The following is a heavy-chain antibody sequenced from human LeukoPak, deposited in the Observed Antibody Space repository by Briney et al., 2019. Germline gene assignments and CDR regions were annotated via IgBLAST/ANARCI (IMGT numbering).Heavy chain of an antibody. Sequence: PGGSLRLSCAASGFTVSSNYMSWVRQAPGKGLEWVAVIYSGGSTYYADSVEGRFTISRDNSKNTLYLQMNSLRAEDTAVYYCARGGGYYDSSLNHGGQGTLVTVSS. J-gene: IGHJ4*02. CDR3: ARGGGYYDSSLNH. D-gene: IGHD3-22*01. V-gene: IGHV3-53*01. CDR1: GFTVSSNY. CDR2: IYSGGST.